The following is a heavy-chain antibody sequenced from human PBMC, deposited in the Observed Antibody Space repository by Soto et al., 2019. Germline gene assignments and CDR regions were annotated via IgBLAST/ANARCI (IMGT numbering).Heavy chain of an antibody. CDR1: GFTFSDYA. Sequence: GGSLRLSCSASGFTFSDYAMHWVRQAPGKGLEHVSTINDNGRSTYYADSVRDRFTISRDNSKNTLYLQMNSLRAEDTAVYYCARAGDHHAFDIWGQGTMVTVSS. J-gene: IGHJ3*02. CDR2: INDNGRST. CDR3: ARAGDHHAFDI. D-gene: IGHD7-27*01. V-gene: IGHV3-64*04.